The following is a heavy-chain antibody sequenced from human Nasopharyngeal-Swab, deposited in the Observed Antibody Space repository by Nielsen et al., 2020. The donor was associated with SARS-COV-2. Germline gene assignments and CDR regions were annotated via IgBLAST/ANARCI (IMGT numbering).Heavy chain of an antibody. CDR1: GFTFSSYA. D-gene: IGHD3/OR15-3a*01. CDR2: ISGSGGST. Sequence: GGSLRLSCAASGFTFSSYAMSWVRHAPGKGLEWVSAISGSGGSTYYADSVKGRFTISRDNSKNTLYLQMNSLRAEDTAVYYCAKDMEEDWLLSPIDYWGQGTLVTVSS. V-gene: IGHV3-23*01. J-gene: IGHJ4*02. CDR3: AKDMEEDWLLSPIDY.